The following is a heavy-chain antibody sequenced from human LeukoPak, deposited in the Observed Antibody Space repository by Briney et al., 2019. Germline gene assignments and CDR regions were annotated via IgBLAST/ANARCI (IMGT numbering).Heavy chain of an antibody. CDR2: IIPIFGTA. CDR3: ARDRVVVTAIFDY. CDR1: GGTFSSYA. J-gene: IGHJ4*02. V-gene: IGHV1-69*05. Sequence: GASVKVSCKASGGTFSSYAISWVRQAPGQGLEWMGGIIPIFGTANYAQKFQGRVTMTTDTSTSTAYMELRSLRSDDTAVYYCARDRVVVTAIFDYWGQGTLVTVSS. D-gene: IGHD2-21*02.